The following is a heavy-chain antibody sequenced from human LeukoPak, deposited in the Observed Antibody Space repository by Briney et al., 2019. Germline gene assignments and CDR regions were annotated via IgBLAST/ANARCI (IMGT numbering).Heavy chain of an antibody. J-gene: IGHJ4*02. CDR3: ARDGSPPTMVRGGQLDY. CDR1: RFTFSSYG. Sequence: PVGTLRLSSAVSRFTFSSYGMHSVRRAPGKGVEWVAGIWNDGSNKYYAASVKGRFTISRDNSQNTLYLQMNSLRAEDTAVYYCARDGSPPTMVRGGQLDYCGQGTLVSVSS. V-gene: IGHV3-33*01. CDR2: IWNDGSNK. D-gene: IGHD3-10*01.